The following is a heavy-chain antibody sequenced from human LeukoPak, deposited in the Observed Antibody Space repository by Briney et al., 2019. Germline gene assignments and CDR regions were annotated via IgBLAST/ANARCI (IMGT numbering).Heavy chain of an antibody. D-gene: IGHD2-2*01. J-gene: IGHJ4*02. V-gene: IGHV4-34*01. CDR2: INHSGST. Sequence: KPSETLSLTCAVYGGSFSGYYWSWIRQPPGKGLEWIGEINHSGSTNYNPSLKSRVTISVDTSKNQTTLKLSSVTDADTAVYYCARGAVGYCSSTSCYPPQYFDYWGQGTLVTVSS. CDR1: GGSFSGYY. CDR3: ARGAVGYCSSTSCYPPQYFDY.